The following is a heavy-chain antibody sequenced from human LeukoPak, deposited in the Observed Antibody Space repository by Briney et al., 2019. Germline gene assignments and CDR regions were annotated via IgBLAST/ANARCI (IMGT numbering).Heavy chain of an antibody. CDR3: AREGYDSSALGY. D-gene: IGHD3-22*01. V-gene: IGHV4-30-4*01. Sequence: SETLSLTCTVSGGSISSGDYYWSWIRQPPGKGLEWIGYIYYSGSTYYNPSLKSRVTISVDTSKNQFSLKLSSVTAADTAVYYCAREGYDSSALGYWGQGTLVTVSS. CDR1: GGSISSGDYY. CDR2: IYYSGST. J-gene: IGHJ4*02.